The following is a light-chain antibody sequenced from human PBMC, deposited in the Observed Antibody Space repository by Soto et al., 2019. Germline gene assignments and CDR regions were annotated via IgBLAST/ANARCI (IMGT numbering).Light chain of an antibody. CDR3: QQSYSTPHTIT. CDR1: QSIRSY. V-gene: IGKV1-39*01. CDR2: AAS. J-gene: IGKJ5*01. Sequence: DIHMTQSPSSLSASVGDRVTITCRASQSIRSYLNWYQQKPGKAPKLLIYAASSLQSGVPSRFSGSGSGTDFTLTISSLQPEDFATYYCQQSYSTPHTITFGQGTRLEIK.